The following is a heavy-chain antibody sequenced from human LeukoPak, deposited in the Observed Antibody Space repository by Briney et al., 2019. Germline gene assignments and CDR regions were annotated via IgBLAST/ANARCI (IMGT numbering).Heavy chain of an antibody. D-gene: IGHD3-22*01. CDR1: GFTFSSYA. CDR2: IGGSGGSI. CDR3: AKDSGRGVITSYYLDF. J-gene: IGHJ4*02. Sequence: GGSLRLSCAASGFTFSSYAMSWVRQAPGKGLEWVSVIGGSGGSIYYADSVKGRFTISRDKSKNVLYLQMNSLRAEDTAVYYCAKDSGRGVITSYYLDFWGQGTLVTVSS. V-gene: IGHV3-23*01.